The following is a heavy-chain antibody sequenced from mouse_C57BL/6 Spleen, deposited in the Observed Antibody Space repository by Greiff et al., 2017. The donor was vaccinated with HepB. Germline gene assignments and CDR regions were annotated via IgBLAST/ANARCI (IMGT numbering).Heavy chain of an antibody. J-gene: IGHJ2*01. CDR1: GYTFTSYW. CDR2: IHPNSGST. D-gene: IGHD1-1*01. V-gene: IGHV1-64*01. Sequence: QVHVKQPGAELVKPGASVKLSCKASGYTFTSYWMHWVKQRPGQGLEWIGMIHPNSGSTNYNEKFKSKATLTVDKSSSTAYMQLSSLTSEDSAVYYCAREADYYGSSSYYFDYWGQGTTLTVSS. CDR3: AREADYYGSSSYYFDY.